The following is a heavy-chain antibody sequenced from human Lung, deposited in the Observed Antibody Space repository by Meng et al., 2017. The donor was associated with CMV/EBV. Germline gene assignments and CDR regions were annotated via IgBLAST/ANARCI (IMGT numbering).Heavy chain of an antibody. CDR3: ARTLIGVARFDP. Sequence: SXXVSXKASGGTFSNYAISWVRQAPGQGLEWMGGIIPIIGKTSYAQNLQGRVTITADKSTSTVYMELSSLRSEDTAVYYCARTLIGVARFDPWGQGTMVTGAS. V-gene: IGHV1-69*10. D-gene: IGHD3-3*01. J-gene: IGHJ5*02. CDR2: IIPIIGKT. CDR1: GGTFSNYA.